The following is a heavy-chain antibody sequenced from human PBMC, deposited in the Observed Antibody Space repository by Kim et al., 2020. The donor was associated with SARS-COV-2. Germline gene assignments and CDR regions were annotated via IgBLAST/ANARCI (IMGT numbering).Heavy chain of an antibody. V-gene: IGHV6-1*01. CDR3: ARGDRYSSSWYIHAYYDYGMDV. CDR1: GDSVSSNSAA. CDR2: TYYRSKWYN. Sequence: SQTLSLTCAISGDSVSSNSAAWNWIRQSPSRGLEWLGRTYYRSKWYNDYAVSVKSRITINPDTSKNQFSLQLNSVTPEDTAVYYCARGDRYSSSWYIHAYYDYGMDVWGQGTTVTCSS. D-gene: IGHD6-13*01. J-gene: IGHJ6*01.